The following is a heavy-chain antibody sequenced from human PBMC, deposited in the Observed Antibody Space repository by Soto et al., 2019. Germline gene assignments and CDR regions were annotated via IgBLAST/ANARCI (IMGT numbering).Heavy chain of an antibody. V-gene: IGHV3-74*01. CDR1: GFSFSSYW. Sequence: EVQLVESGGGLIPPGGSLRLSCAASGFSFSSYWMHWVRQAPGKGLVWVSRIKSDGSSTDYADSVKGRFTISRDNAKNTLYLQMNSQKAEDTGVYFCAKREGNTYGLFHWGQGKLVTVSS. D-gene: IGHD5-18*01. J-gene: IGHJ4*02. CDR3: AKREGNTYGLFH. CDR2: IKSDGSST.